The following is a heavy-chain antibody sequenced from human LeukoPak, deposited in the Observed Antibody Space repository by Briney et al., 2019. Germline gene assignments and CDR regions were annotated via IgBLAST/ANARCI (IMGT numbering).Heavy chain of an antibody. D-gene: IGHD3-10*01. J-gene: IGHJ5*02. CDR3: ASAQSDMVRGVMAGFDP. Sequence: GGSLRLSCAASGFTLNNYAMSWVRQAPGKGLEWVSATSSSDAGTYHADSVRGRFTISRDNSKNTLYLQMNSLRAEDTAVYYCASAQSDMVRGVMAGFDPWGQGTLVTVSS. CDR1: GFTLNNYA. V-gene: IGHV3-23*01. CDR2: TSSSDAGT.